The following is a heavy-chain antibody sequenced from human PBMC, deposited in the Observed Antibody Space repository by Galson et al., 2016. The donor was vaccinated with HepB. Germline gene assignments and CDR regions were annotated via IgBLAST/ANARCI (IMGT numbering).Heavy chain of an antibody. CDR2: INTGNGKT. J-gene: IGHJ3*02. Sequence: SVKVSCKASGYIFTTYAIHWVRQAPGQGLEWMGWINTGNGKTKYSQKFQDSVTITRDASATTAYMELSSLRSEDTAVYYCAREHSEPFSLRFLEWPSAFDIWGQGTMVNVAS. V-gene: IGHV1-3*04. CDR1: GYIFTTYA. D-gene: IGHD3-3*01. CDR3: AREHSEPFSLRFLEWPSAFDI.